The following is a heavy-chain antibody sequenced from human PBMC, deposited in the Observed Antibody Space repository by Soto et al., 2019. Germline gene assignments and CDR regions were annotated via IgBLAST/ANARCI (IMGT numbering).Heavy chain of an antibody. CDR2: ISSTSSYI. Sequence: PGGSLRLSCAASGFAFSSYTMNWVRQAPDKGLEWVSSISSTSSYINYADSVKGRFTISRDNAKNSLYLQMDSLRAEDTAIYYCARDMNRRDGYNTYYFDYWGQGT. V-gene: IGHV3-21*01. J-gene: IGHJ4*02. CDR1: GFAFSSYT. CDR3: ARDMNRRDGYNTYYFDY. D-gene: IGHD5-12*01.